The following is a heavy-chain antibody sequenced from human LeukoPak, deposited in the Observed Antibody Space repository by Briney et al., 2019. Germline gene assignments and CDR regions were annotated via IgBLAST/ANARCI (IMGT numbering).Heavy chain of an antibody. CDR1: GFTFSSYG. V-gene: IGHV3-30*02. J-gene: IGHJ4*02. CDR2: IRYDGSNK. Sequence: GGSLRLSCAASGFTFSSYGMHWVRQAPGKGLEWVAFIRYDGSNKYYADSVKGRFTISRDNSKNTLYLQMNSLRAEDTAVYYCATTPTYYYGSGSYVDYWGQGTLVTVSS. CDR3: ATTPTYYYGSGSYVDY. D-gene: IGHD3-10*01.